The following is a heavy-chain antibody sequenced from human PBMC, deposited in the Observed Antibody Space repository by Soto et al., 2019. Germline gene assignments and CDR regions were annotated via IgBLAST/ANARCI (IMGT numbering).Heavy chain of an antibody. CDR2: INSRSTTI. Sequence: PWGSLRLSCAASGFTFSGYGMKWVRQAPGKGLEWISYINSRSTTIYYADSVRGRFTISRDNAKNSLYLQMNSLRAEDTAVYYCARDLRYSYGYNWFDPWGQGTLVTVS. CDR3: ARDLRYSYGYNWFDP. J-gene: IGHJ5*02. D-gene: IGHD5-18*01. CDR1: GFTFSGYG. V-gene: IGHV3-48*04.